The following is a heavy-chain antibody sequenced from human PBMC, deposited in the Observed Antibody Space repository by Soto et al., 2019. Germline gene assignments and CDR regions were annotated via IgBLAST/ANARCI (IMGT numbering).Heavy chain of an antibody. Sequence: QVQLVESGGGVVQPGRSLRLSCAASGFTFSSYAMHWVRQAPGKGLEWVAVISYDGSNKSYADSVKGRFTISRDNSKNTLYLQMNSLRAEDMAVYCCARDYDSSGLGGYWGQGTLVTVSS. J-gene: IGHJ4*02. CDR2: ISYDGSNK. D-gene: IGHD3-22*01. CDR3: ARDYDSSGLGGY. CDR1: GFTFSSYA. V-gene: IGHV3-30-3*01.